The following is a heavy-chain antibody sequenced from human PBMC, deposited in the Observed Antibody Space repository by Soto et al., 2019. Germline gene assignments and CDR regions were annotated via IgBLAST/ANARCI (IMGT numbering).Heavy chain of an antibody. CDR2: INAGNGNT. J-gene: IGHJ6*02. D-gene: IGHD5-12*01. CDR3: AREAGSGYDFYYYYCGMDV. V-gene: IGHV1-3*01. CDR1: GYTFTSYA. Sequence: QVQLVQSGAEVKKPGASVKVSCKASGYTFTSYAMHWVRQAPGQRLEWMGWINAGNGNTKYSQKFQGRVTITRDTSASTAYMELSSLRSEDTAVYYCAREAGSGYDFYYYYCGMDVWGQGTTVTVSS.